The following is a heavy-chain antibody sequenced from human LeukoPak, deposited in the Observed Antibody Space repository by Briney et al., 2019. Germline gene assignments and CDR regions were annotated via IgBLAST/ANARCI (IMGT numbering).Heavy chain of an antibody. Sequence: GASVKVSCKASGYTFTCYDLNWVRQATGLGLEWMGWMNPNSGITGYAQKFRGRVTMTRNTSISTAYMELSSLRSEDTAVYYCARGLRYYGDDAFDIWGQGTMVTVSS. CDR3: ARGLRYYGDDAFDI. J-gene: IGHJ3*02. D-gene: IGHD3-22*01. V-gene: IGHV1-8*01. CDR1: GYTFTCYD. CDR2: MNPNSGIT.